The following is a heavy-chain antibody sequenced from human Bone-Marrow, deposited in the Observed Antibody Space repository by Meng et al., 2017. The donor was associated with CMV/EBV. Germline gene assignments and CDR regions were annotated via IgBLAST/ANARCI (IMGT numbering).Heavy chain of an antibody. D-gene: IGHD6-13*01. V-gene: IGHV4-38-2*02. CDR2: IYHSGST. Sequence: GSLRLSCTVSGYSISSGYYWGWIRQPPGKGLEWIGSIYHSGSTYYNPSLKSRVTISVDTSKNQFSLKLSTVTAADTAVYYCARVTSHLAAAGTRGYSWYYGMDVWGQGTTVTVSS. CDR3: ARVTSHLAAAGTRGYSWYYGMDV. J-gene: IGHJ6*02. CDR1: GYSISSGYY.